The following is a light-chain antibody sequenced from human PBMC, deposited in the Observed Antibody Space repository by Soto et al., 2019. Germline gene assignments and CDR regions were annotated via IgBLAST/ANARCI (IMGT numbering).Light chain of an antibody. Sequence: AIQMAQSPSSLSASVGDRVTITCRASPGIGNDVGWYQQKPGKAPKLLLYAATTLQSGVPSRFSGTRSGTDLTLTISSLQPEDFATYYCLQDHNYPLTFGGGTKVEIK. J-gene: IGKJ4*01. CDR3: LQDHNYPLT. CDR1: PGIGND. V-gene: IGKV1-6*02. CDR2: AAT.